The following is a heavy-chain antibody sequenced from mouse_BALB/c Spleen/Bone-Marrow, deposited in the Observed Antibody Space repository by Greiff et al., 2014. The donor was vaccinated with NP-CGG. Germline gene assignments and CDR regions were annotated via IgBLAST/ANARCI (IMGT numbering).Heavy chain of an antibody. Sequence: VQLQQSGGGLVQPGGSLKPSCAASGFDFSRYWMSWVRQAPGKGLEWIGEINPDSSTINYTPSLKDKFIISRDNAKNTLYLQMSKVRSEDTALYYCSRLYYYGNFAYWGQGTLVTVSA. V-gene: IGHV4-1*02. CDR1: GFDFSRYW. D-gene: IGHD1-1*01. CDR3: SRLYYYGNFAY. J-gene: IGHJ3*01. CDR2: INPDSSTI.